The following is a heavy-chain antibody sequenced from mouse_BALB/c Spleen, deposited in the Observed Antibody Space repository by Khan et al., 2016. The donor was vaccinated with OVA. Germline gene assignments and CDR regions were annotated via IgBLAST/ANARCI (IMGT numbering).Heavy chain of an antibody. Sequence: VQLKQSGPGLVKPSQSLSLTCTVTGYSITSDYAWNWIRQFPGNKLEWMGYISYSGSTSYNPSLKSRISITRDTSKNQFFLQLNSVTTEDTATYYCARGNYYGYAMDYWGQGTSVTGSS. J-gene: IGHJ4*01. CDR3: ARGNYYGYAMDY. V-gene: IGHV3-2*02. CDR2: ISYSGST. D-gene: IGHD1-1*01. CDR1: GYSITSDYA.